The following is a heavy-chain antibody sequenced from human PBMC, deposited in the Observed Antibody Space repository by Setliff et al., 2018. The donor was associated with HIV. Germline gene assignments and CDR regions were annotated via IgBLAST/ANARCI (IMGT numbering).Heavy chain of an antibody. Sequence: PSETLSLTCAVSGGSISSRNWWSWVRQPPGKGLEWIGEIYHSGSTNYNPSLKSRVTISVDTSKKQFSLKLSSVTAADTAVYYCARLITRGAARPLGGDAFDIWGQGTMVTVS. CDR2: IYHSGST. CDR3: ARLITRGAARPLGGDAFDI. V-gene: IGHV4-4*02. D-gene: IGHD6-6*01. CDR1: GGSISSRNW. J-gene: IGHJ3*02.